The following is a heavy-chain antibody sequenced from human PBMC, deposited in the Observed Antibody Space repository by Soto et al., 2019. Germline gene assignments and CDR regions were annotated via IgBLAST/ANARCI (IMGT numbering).Heavy chain of an antibody. CDR2: ITYDGSFQ. V-gene: IGHV3-30*18. J-gene: IGHJ4*02. CDR1: GFNFVNYG. CDR3: AKDRVGGTFYTPLAF. D-gene: IGHD1-7*01. Sequence: AGGSLRLSCQASGFNFVNYGMHWVRQAPGKRLERVAVITYDGSFQYYADSVKGQYTNSRDNSKNTLSLHLNTLKPEDTAVYHCAKDRVGGTFYTPLAFWGQGTLVTV.